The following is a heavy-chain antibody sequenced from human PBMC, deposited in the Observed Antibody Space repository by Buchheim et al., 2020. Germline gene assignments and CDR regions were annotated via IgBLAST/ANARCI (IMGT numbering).Heavy chain of an antibody. V-gene: IGHV3-30*03. CDR3: ARGSPKRTPHYFDS. D-gene: IGHD6-25*01. CDR2: ISYSGNNN. J-gene: IGHJ4*02. CDR1: GFAFSTFG. Sequence: QEELVESGGGVVHPGSSLRLSCAVAGFAFSTFGMHWVRQAPGKGLEWVAAISYSGNNNFYAESVKGRFTISRDNFKKTLHLLMNSLRPEDTAVYYCARGSPKRTPHYFDSWGQGTL.